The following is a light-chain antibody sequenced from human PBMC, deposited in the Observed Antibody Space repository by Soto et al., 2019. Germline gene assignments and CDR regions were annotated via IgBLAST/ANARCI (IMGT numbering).Light chain of an antibody. Sequence: QSALTQPPSASGSPGQSVTISCTGTSSDVGGYNYVSWYQHHPGNAPKLMIFEVNKSASGVPDRFSGSKSGNTASLTVSGLQAEDEADYYCSSYAGSNTPYVFGTGTKLTVL. CDR2: EVN. CDR3: SSYAGSNTPYV. J-gene: IGLJ1*01. V-gene: IGLV2-8*01. CDR1: SSDVGGYNY.